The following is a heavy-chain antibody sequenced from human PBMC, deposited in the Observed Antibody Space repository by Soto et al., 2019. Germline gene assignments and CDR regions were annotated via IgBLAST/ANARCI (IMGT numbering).Heavy chain of an antibody. J-gene: IGHJ6*02. D-gene: IGHD3-10*01. V-gene: IGHV3-7*01. CDR2: IKQDGSEK. Sequence: EVQLVESGGGLVQPGGSLRLSCAASGFTFSSYWMSWVRQAPGKGLEWVANIKQDGSEKYYVESVKGRFTISRDNAKNSLYLQMNSLRDEDTAVYYCARAMVRGVIIRNYYGMDVWGQGTTVTVSS. CDR3: ARAMVRGVIIRNYYGMDV. CDR1: GFTFSSYW.